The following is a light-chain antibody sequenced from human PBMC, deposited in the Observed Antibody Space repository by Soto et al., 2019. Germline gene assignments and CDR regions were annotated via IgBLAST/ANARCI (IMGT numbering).Light chain of an antibody. J-gene: IGKJ1*01. CDR2: GAS. V-gene: IGKV3-20*01. CDR1: QTVSSSY. CDR3: QEYIQWPPGM. Sequence: EIVLTQSPGTLSLSPGERATLSCRASQTVSSSYLTWFQQKPGQAPRLLIYGASYRATGIPDRFSGSGSGTEFTLTISSLQSEDFAVYYCQEYIQWPPGMFRPGTTVDIK.